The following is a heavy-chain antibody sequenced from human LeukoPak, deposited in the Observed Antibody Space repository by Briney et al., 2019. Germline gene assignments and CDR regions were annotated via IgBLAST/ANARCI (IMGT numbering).Heavy chain of an antibody. CDR2: ISGHSSTI. J-gene: IGHJ4*02. Sequence: GGSLRLSCAASGFTFSSYSMNWVRQAPGKGLEWVSYISGHSSTIYYADSVKGRFTISRDNVKNSLYLQMNSLRADDTAVYYCAKGRYSSSSSSNGGYWGQGTLVTVSS. V-gene: IGHV3-48*01. D-gene: IGHD6-6*01. CDR3: AKGRYSSSSSSNGGY. CDR1: GFTFSSYS.